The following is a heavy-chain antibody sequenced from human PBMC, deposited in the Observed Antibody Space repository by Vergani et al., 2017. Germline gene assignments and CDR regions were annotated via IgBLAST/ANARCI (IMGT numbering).Heavy chain of an antibody. CDR3: AKDLYCSSTSCYGGFYYYYMDV. CDR1: GFTFSSYA. J-gene: IGHJ6*03. Sequence: EVQLVESGGGLVQPGGSLRLSCAASGFTFSSYAMSWVRQAPGKGLEWVSAISGSGGSTYYADSVKGRFTISRDNSKNTLYLQMNSLRAEDTAVYYCAKDLYCSSTSCYGGFYYYYMDVWGKGTTVTVSS. V-gene: IGHV3-23*04. CDR2: ISGSGGST. D-gene: IGHD2-2*01.